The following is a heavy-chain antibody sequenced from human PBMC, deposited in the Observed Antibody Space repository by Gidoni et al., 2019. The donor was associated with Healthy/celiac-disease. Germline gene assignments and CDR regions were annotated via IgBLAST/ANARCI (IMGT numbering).Heavy chain of an antibody. D-gene: IGHD3-22*01. Sequence: QVQLVESGGGLVKPGGSRRLYGAASGFTFSDYYMRWIRQAPGKGLEWFSYISSSSSYTNYADSVKGRFTISRDNAKNSLYLQMNSLRAEDTAVYYCARDQDSMIVVNDAFDIWGQGTMVTVSS. V-gene: IGHV3-11*06. CDR3: ARDQDSMIVVNDAFDI. J-gene: IGHJ3*02. CDR2: ISSSSSYT. CDR1: GFTFSDYY.